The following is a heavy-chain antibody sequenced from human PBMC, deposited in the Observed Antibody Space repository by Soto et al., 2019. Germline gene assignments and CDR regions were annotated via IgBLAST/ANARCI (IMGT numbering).Heavy chain of an antibody. Sequence: QVQLVQSGAEVKKPGSSVKVSCKASGGTFSSYAISWVRQAPGQGLEWMGGIIPIFGTANYAQKFQGRVTITAEESTSPAYMELSSLGSEDTAVYYCARGGGGGYDSSGYLNWFDPWGQGTLVTVSS. CDR2: IIPIFGTA. CDR3: ARGGGGGYDSSGYLNWFDP. D-gene: IGHD3-22*01. J-gene: IGHJ5*02. V-gene: IGHV1-69*01. CDR1: GGTFSSYA.